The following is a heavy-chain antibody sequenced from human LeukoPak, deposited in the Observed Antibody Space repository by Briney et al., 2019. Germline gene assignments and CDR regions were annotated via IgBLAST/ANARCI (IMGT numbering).Heavy chain of an antibody. Sequence: SETLSLTCTVSGGSISSGGYYWSWIRQPPGKGLEWIGYIYHSGSTYYNPSLKSRVTISVDTSKNQFSLKLSSVTAADTAVYYCARVATVTTSGMDVWGQGTTVTVSS. CDR3: ARVATVTTSGMDV. J-gene: IGHJ6*02. CDR1: GGSISSGGYY. D-gene: IGHD4-17*01. V-gene: IGHV4-30-2*05. CDR2: IYHSGST.